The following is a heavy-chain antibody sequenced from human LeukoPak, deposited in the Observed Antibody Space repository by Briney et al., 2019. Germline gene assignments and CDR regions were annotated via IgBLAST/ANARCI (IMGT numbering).Heavy chain of an antibody. J-gene: IGHJ4*02. CDR1: GGSFSGYY. V-gene: IGHV4-34*01. CDR3: ARAGPHYYDSSGNRHFDY. Sequence: SETLSLTCAVYGGSFSGYYWSWIRQPPGKGLEWIGEINHSGSTNYNPSLKSRVTISVDTSKNQFSLKLSSVTAADTAVYYCARAGPHYYDSSGNRHFDYWGQGTL. D-gene: IGHD3-22*01. CDR2: INHSGST.